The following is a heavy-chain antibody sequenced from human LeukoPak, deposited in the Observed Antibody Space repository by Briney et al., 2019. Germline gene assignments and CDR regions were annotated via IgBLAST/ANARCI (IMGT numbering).Heavy chain of an antibody. CDR3: ARGMYSNSWYYFDY. D-gene: IGHD6-13*01. Sequence: GGSLRLSCATSGFTFSSYGMHWVRQAPGKGLEWVSVIYSGGSTYYADSVKGRFTISRDNSKNSLYLQMNSLRVEDTAVYYCARGMYSNSWYYFDYWGQGTLVTVSS. V-gene: IGHV3-NL1*01. CDR2: IYSGGST. CDR1: GFTFSSYG. J-gene: IGHJ4*02.